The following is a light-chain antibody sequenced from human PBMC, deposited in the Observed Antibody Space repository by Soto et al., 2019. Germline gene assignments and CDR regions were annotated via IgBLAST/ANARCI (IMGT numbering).Light chain of an antibody. CDR1: QSVLHSSNNKNY. V-gene: IGKV4-1*01. J-gene: IGKJ1*01. CDR2: WAS. CDR3: QQYYSTPRT. Sequence: DIVMTQSPDSLAVSLGERATINCKSSQSVLHSSNNKNYLAWYRQKPGQPPKLLIYWASTRESGVPDRFSGSGSGTDFTLTISSLQAEDVAVYYCQQYYSTPRTFGQGTKVEI.